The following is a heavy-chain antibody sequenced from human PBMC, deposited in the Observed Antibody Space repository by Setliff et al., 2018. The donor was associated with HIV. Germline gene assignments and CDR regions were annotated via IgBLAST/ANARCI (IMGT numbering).Heavy chain of an antibody. J-gene: IGHJ4*02. CDR2: MYYVGST. CDR3: ARAMGNYCSSTSCYPSWLLDY. V-gene: IGHV4-38-2*02. CDR1: GDFFSSDYY. D-gene: IGHD2-2*01. Sequence: ETLSLTCTVSGDFFSSDYYWGWIRLPPGERPEWIGSMYYVGSTYYHPSFESRSSISIDTSENTLSLSLTSVTVADTAVYYCARAMGNYCSSTSCYPSWLLDYWGQGTLVTVSS.